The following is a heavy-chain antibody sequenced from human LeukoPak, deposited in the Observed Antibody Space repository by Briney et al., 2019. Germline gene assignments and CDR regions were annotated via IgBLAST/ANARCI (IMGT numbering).Heavy chain of an antibody. Sequence: GGSLILSCAASGFTFSSYAMHWVRQAPGKGLEWVAVISYDGSNKYYADSVKGRFTTSRDNSKNTLYLQMNSLRAEDTAVYYCARGWTGTRYFDYWGQGTLVTVSS. CDR1: GFTFSSYA. CDR3: ARGWTGTRYFDY. V-gene: IGHV3-30-3*01. D-gene: IGHD1/OR15-1a*01. J-gene: IGHJ4*02. CDR2: ISYDGSNK.